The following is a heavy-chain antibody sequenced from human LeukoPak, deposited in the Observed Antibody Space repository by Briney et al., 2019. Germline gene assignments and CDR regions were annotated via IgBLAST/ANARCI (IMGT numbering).Heavy chain of an antibody. V-gene: IGHV4-4*02. Sequence: SETLSLTCAVSGGSFSSDNWWSWVRQPPGEGLEWIGEVFHSGSTNYNPSLKSRVTISVDTSKNQFSLKLSSVTAADTAVYYCARVSGYCTNGVCYSYNWFDPWGQGTLVTVSS. J-gene: IGHJ5*02. CDR2: VFHSGST. CDR1: GGSFSSDNW. D-gene: IGHD2-8*01. CDR3: ARVSGYCTNGVCYSYNWFDP.